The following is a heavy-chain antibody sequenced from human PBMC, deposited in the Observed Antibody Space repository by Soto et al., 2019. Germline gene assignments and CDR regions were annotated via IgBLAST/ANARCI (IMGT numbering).Heavy chain of an antibody. CDR1: PGSISSHC. D-gene: IGHD3-10*01. CDR3: ARGRRRGLRDYYFYGMDV. CDR2: IYYTGST. Sequence: PAETLSLTCTVSPGSISSHCWNWVRQPPGKGLEWIGYIYYTGSTNYNPSLKSRVSLSVDTSKDQISLRLRSVTAADTAVYYCARGRRRGLRDYYFYGMDVWGQGTTVTVSS. V-gene: IGHV4-59*11. J-gene: IGHJ6*02.